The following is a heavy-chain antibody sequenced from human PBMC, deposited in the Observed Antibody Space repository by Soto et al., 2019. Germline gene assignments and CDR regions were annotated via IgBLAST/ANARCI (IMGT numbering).Heavy chain of an antibody. CDR1: GFTFSDYS. CDR3: ARGLGPPAAVDY. Sequence: QVQLVESGGGLVKPGGSLRLSCAASGFTFSDYSMTWIRQAPGKGLEWVSYIRRSGSTIYYADSVKGRFTISRDNAKNSLYLQMNRLRAEAPAVYYCARGLGPPAAVDYWGQGTLVTVSS. V-gene: IGHV3-11*01. J-gene: IGHJ4*02. CDR2: IRRSGSTI. D-gene: IGHD2-2*01.